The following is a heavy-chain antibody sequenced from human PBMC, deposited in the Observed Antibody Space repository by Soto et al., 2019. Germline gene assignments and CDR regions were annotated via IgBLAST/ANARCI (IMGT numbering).Heavy chain of an antibody. CDR1: GGSISSYY. CDR3: ARRYGANCEY. J-gene: IGHJ4*02. Sequence: SETLSLTCTVSGGSISSYYWSWIRQPPGKGLEWIGYIYYSGSTNYNPSLKSRVTISVDTSKNQFSLKLSSVTAADTAVYYCARRYGANCEYWGQGTLVTVS. V-gene: IGHV4-59*08. D-gene: IGHD4-17*01. CDR2: IYYSGST.